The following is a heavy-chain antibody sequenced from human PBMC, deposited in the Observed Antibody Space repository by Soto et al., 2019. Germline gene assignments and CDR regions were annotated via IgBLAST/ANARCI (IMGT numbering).Heavy chain of an antibody. J-gene: IGHJ6*02. V-gene: IGHV3-33*01. D-gene: IGHD4-4*01. CDR1: GFTFSTYA. CDR2: IWYDGSNK. CDR3: ASNLEYSNFDYYYGMDV. Sequence: GGSLRLSCAASGFTFSTYAMHWVRQAPGEGLEWVAAIWYDGSNKYYADSVKGRFTISRDNSKNTLYLQMNSLRAEDTAVHYCASNLEYSNFDYYYGMDVWGQGTKVTVSS.